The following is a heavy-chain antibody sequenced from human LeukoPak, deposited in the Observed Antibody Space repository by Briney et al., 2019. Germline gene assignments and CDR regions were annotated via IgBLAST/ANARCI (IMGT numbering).Heavy chain of an antibody. D-gene: IGHD1-1*01. V-gene: IGHV1-8*03. CDR2: MNPNSGNT. J-gene: IGHJ4*02. CDR1: GYTFTGYY. Sequence: ASVKVSCKASGYTFTGYYMHWVRQATGQGLEWMGWMNPNSGNTGYAQKFQGRVTITRNTSISTAYMELSSLRSEDTAVYYCARGARTSENGRSRYWGQGTLVTVSS. CDR3: ARGARTSENGRSRY.